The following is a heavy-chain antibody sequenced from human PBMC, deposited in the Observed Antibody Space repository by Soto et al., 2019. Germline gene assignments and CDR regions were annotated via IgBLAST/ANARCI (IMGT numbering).Heavy chain of an antibody. Sequence: QVQLVQSGAEVKKPGASVKVSYVASGYTFTDHYIHWVRQAPGQGLEWMGWINPLSGDTIYAQKFQGRVTLTRDTSISTAYMELSRLRSDATAVYSCARGRTVNFYGMDVWGQGTTVTVAS. CDR2: INPLSGDT. D-gene: IGHD4-17*01. CDR3: ARGRTVNFYGMDV. J-gene: IGHJ6*02. CDR1: GYTFTDHY. V-gene: IGHV1-2*02.